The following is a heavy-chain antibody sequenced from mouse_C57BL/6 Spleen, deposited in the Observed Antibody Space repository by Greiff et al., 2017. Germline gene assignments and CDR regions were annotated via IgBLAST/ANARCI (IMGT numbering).Heavy chain of an antibody. CDR3: ARGGYSNVDY. CDR1: GYTFTSYW. J-gene: IGHJ2*01. D-gene: IGHD2-5*01. CDR2: IDPSDSDT. Sequence: QVQLKQPGAELVRPGSSVKLSCKASGYTFTSYWMHWVKQRPIQGLEWIGNIDPSDSDTHYNQKFKDKATLTVDKSSSTAYMQLSILTSEDSAVYYCARGGYSNVDYWGQGTTLTVSS. V-gene: IGHV1-52*01.